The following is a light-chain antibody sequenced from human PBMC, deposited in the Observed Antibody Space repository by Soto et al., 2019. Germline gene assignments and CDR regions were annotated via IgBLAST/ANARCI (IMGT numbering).Light chain of an antibody. V-gene: IGLV1-40*01. CDR2: GNS. J-gene: IGLJ2*01. CDR3: QSYDSSLSGVV. CDR1: SSSIVVGYD. Sequence: QSVLTQLPSGSGALGQGVTISRTGSSSSIVVGYDVHWYPQLPGTAPKLRIYGNSSRSSGVPDRFSGYNSGTSASLAITGLQAEDEAVYYCQSYDSSLSGVVFGGGTKLTVL.